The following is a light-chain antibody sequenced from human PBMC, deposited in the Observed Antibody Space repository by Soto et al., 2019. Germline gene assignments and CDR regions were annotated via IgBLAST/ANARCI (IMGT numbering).Light chain of an antibody. Sequence: QSALTQPASVSGSPGQSIAISCTGTSSDVGGYNYVSWYQQHPGKAPKLMVYDVSNRPSGVSNRFSGSKSGNTASLTISGLQAEDGADYYCSSYTSSSTYVFGTWTKLTVL. CDR1: SSDVGGYNY. CDR2: DVS. J-gene: IGLJ1*01. V-gene: IGLV2-14*01. CDR3: SSYTSSSTYV.